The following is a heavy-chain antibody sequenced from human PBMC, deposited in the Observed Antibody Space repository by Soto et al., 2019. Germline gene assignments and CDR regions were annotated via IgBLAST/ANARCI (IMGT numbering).Heavy chain of an antibody. V-gene: IGHV1-69*04. Sequence: ASVKVSCKASGGTFSSYTISWVRQAPGQGLEWMGRIIPILGIANYAQKFQGRVTITADKSTSTAYMELSSLRSEDTAVYYCARDSPSPEEFAATVYYYYGMDVWGQGTTVTVSS. CDR2: IIPILGIA. J-gene: IGHJ6*02. D-gene: IGHD2-15*01. CDR3: ARDSPSPEEFAATVYYYYGMDV. CDR1: GGTFSSYT.